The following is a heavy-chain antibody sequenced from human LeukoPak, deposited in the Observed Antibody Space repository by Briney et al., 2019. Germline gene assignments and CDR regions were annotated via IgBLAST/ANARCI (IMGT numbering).Heavy chain of an antibody. CDR1: GYIFISYW. Sequence: GESLQISCKGSGYIFISYWIGWVRQMPGKGLEWMGMIYPGNSKTRYSPSFQGQVTISADKSISTAYLQWSSLKASDTAMYYCARQYSSSWYVGWFDPWGQGTLVTVSS. J-gene: IGHJ5*02. D-gene: IGHD6-13*01. CDR2: IYPGNSKT. V-gene: IGHV5-51*01. CDR3: ARQYSSSWYVGWFDP.